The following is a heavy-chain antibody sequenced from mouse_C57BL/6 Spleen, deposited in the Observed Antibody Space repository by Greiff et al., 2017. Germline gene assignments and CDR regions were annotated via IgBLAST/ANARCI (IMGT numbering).Heavy chain of an antibody. CDR2: IYPGSGNT. D-gene: IGHD1-1*01. CDR3: AREGYYGSSYGSFDY. J-gene: IGHJ2*01. V-gene: IGHV1-76*01. Sequence: LVESGAELVRPGASVKLSCKASGYTFTDYYINWVKQRPGQGLEWIARIYPGSGNTYYNEKFKGKATLTADKSSSTAYMQLSSLTSEDSAVYFCAREGYYGSSYGSFDYWGQGTTLTVSS. CDR1: GYTFTDYY.